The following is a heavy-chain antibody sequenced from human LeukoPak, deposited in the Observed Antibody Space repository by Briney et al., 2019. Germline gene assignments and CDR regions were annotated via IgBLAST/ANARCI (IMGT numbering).Heavy chain of an antibody. Sequence: GGSLRLSCAASGFTFSSSAMSWVRQAPGKGLEWISGISGSGASTYYADSVKGRFTISRDDSRNTPYLQMNSLRGDDTAVYYCAKDVGKWESLHFFDYWGQGTLVTVSS. CDR2: ISGSGAST. J-gene: IGHJ4*02. CDR3: AKDVGKWESLHFFDY. V-gene: IGHV3-23*01. D-gene: IGHD1-26*01. CDR1: GFTFSSSA.